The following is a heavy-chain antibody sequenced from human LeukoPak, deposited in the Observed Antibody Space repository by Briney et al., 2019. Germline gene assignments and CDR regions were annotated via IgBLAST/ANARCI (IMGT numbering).Heavy chain of an antibody. CDR2: TNPNSGNT. Sequence: ASVKLSCKASGYTFTSYDINWVRQATGQGPEWMGWTNPNSGNTGYAQQFQGRVTMTRTTSTSTAYMELSSLRSDDTAVYYCARGWFGQLLQDYWGQGTLVTVSS. J-gene: IGHJ4*02. D-gene: IGHD3-10*01. CDR1: GYTFTSYD. V-gene: IGHV1-8*01. CDR3: ARGWFGQLLQDY.